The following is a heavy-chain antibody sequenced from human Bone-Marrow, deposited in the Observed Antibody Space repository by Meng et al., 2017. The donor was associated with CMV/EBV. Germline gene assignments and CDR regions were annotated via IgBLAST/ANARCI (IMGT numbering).Heavy chain of an antibody. CDR3: ARPLGAVTTYY. D-gene: IGHD4-17*01. V-gene: IGHV1-8*03. J-gene: IGHJ4*02. CDR2: MNPNSGNT. CDR1: GYTFTSYA. Sequence: ASVKVSCKASGYTFTSYAMNWVRQAPGQGLEWMGWMNPNSGNTGYAQKFQGRVTITRNTSISTAYMELNSLRSEDTAVYYCARPLGAVTTYYWGQGTLVTVSS.